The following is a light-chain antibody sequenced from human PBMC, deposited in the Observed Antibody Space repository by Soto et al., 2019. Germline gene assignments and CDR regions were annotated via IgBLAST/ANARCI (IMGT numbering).Light chain of an antibody. Sequence: QSALTQPASVSGSPGQSITISCTGTSADIGAYNYVSWYQQLPGKAPKLMIYEVSNRPSGVSDRFSGSKSGNTASLTISGLQAGDEADYYCSSKRTTTSLVFGTGTRVTVL. CDR3: SSKRTTTSLV. CDR1: SADIGAYNY. J-gene: IGLJ1*01. CDR2: EVS. V-gene: IGLV2-14*01.